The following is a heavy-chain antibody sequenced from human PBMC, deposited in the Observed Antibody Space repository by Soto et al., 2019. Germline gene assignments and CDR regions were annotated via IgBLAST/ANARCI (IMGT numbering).Heavy chain of an antibody. CDR1: GYTFTSYD. CDR3: ARGTAVAGRGSVDY. J-gene: IGHJ4*02. Sequence: ASVKVSCKASGYTFTSYDINWVRQATGQGLEWMGGINPNFGKANYAQKFQGRVTITADESTSTAYMELSSLRSEDTAVYYCARGTAVAGRGSVDYWGQGTLVTVSS. D-gene: IGHD6-19*01. V-gene: IGHV1-69*13. CDR2: INPNFGKA.